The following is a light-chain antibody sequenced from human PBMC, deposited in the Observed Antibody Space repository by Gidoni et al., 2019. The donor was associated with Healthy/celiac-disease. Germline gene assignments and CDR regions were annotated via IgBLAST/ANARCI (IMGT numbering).Light chain of an antibody. Sequence: QSVLTQPPSVSGAPGQRVTISCTWSCPNIGAGYDVHWYQQLPGTAPKLLIYGNSNRPSGVPDRFSGSKSGTSASLAITGLQAEDEADYYCQSYDSSSWVFGGGTKLTVL. CDR3: QSYDSSSWV. CDR1: CPNIGAGYD. CDR2: GNS. V-gene: IGLV1-40*01. J-gene: IGLJ3*02.